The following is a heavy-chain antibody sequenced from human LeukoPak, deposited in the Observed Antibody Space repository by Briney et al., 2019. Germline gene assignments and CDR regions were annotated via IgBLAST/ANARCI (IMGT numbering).Heavy chain of an antibody. D-gene: IGHD3-10*01. CDR3: AKDRTGSGSYFY. J-gene: IGHJ4*02. CDR2: ISYDGSNK. Sequence: GGSLRLSCAASGFTFSSYGMHWVRQAPGKGLEWVAVISYDGSNKYYADSVKGRFTISRDNSKNTLYLQVNSLRAEDTAVYYCAKDRTGSGSYFYWGQGTLVTVSS. CDR1: GFTFSSYG. V-gene: IGHV3-30*18.